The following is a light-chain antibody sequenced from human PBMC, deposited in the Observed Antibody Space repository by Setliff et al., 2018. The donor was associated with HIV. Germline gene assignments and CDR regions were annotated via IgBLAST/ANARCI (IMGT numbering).Light chain of an antibody. J-gene: IGLJ1*01. CDR2: EAT. CDR1: SSDVGGYNS. V-gene: IGLV2-14*01. Sequence: QSVLTQPASVSGSPGQSITISCTGTSSDVGGYNSVSWYQQHPGKAPKVIIYEATDRPSGVSDRFSGSKSGNTASLTISGLQAEDEADYYCSSYTSRNSYVFGTGTKVTVL. CDR3: SSYTSRNSYV.